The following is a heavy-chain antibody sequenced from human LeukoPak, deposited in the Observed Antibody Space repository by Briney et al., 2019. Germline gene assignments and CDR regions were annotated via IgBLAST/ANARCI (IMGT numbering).Heavy chain of an antibody. CDR1: GGSISSSSYY. J-gene: IGHJ3*02. D-gene: IGHD3-22*01. CDR2: IYYSGST. CDR3: ARAPSVGYYYDSSDAFDI. V-gene: IGHV4-39*07. Sequence: SETLSLTCTVSGGSISSSSYYWGWIRQPPGKGLEWIGSIYYSGSTYYNPSLKSRVTISVDRSKNQFSLKLSSVTAADTAVYYCARAPSVGYYYDSSDAFDIWGQGTMVTVSS.